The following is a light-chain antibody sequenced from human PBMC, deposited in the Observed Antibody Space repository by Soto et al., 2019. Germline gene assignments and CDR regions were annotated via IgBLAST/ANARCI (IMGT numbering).Light chain of an antibody. CDR2: EVS. CDR3: SSYSSTSTPWV. CDR1: SSDVGTYNF. Sequence: QSALTQPASVSGSPGQSITISCTGTSSDVGTYNFVSWYQQHPGKDPKLMIYEVSSRPSGVSNRFSGSKSGNTASLTISGLQAEDEADYYCSSYSSTSTPWVFGGGTQLTVL. J-gene: IGLJ3*02. V-gene: IGLV2-14*01.